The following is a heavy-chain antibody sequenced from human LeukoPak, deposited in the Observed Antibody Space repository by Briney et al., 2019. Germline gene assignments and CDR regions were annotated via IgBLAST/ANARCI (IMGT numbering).Heavy chain of an antibody. CDR2: IYYSGST. CDR1: GGSISSGGYY. D-gene: IGHD4-17*01. CDR3: ARSITVTYWYFDL. J-gene: IGHJ2*01. V-gene: IGHV4-31*03. Sequence: PSETLSLTCTVSGGSISSGGYYWSWIRQHPGKGLEWIGYIYYSGSTYYNPSLKNRVTISVDTSKNQFSLKLSSVTAADTAVYYCARSITVTYWYFDLWGRGTLVTVSS.